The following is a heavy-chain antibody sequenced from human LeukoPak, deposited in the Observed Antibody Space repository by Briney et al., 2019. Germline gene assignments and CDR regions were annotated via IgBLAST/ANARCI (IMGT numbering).Heavy chain of an antibody. D-gene: IGHD3-10*01. J-gene: IGHJ5*02. V-gene: IGHV3-23*01. CDR3: AKDRSGSFPNWFDP. CDR2: INGGGGNT. Sequence: GGSLRLSCAASGFTFSSYDMTWVRQAPGKGLEWVSAINGGGGNTYYTNSVKGRFTISRDNSKNTLYLQMNSLRAEDTAVYYCAKDRSGSFPNWFDPWGQGTLVTVSS. CDR1: GFTFSSYD.